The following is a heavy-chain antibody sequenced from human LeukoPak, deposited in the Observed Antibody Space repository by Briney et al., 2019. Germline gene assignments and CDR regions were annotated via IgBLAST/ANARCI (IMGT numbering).Heavy chain of an antibody. CDR2: ITSSSDYL. J-gene: IGHJ5*02. CDR3: AREFKSGYGMWA. Sequence: RGSLRLSCTASGFTFSSYSMNWVRQAPGRGLEWVSSITSSSDYLYYADSVKGRFTISRDNAENFLHLQMNSLRADDTAVYYCAREFKSGYGMWAWGQGTLVTVRS. D-gene: IGHD5-18*01. V-gene: IGHV3-21*01. CDR1: GFTFSSYS.